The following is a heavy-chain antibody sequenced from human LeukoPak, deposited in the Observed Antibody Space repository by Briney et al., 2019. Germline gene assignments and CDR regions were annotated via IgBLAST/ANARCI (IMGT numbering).Heavy chain of an antibody. D-gene: IGHD4-17*01. CDR3: ARSNGFNDAFDI. Sequence: SETLSLTCAVYGGSFSGYYWSWIRQPPGKGLEWIGEINHSGSTNYNPSLKGRVTISVDTSKNQFSLRLSSVTAADTAVYYCARSNGFNDAFDIWGQGTMVTVSS. CDR1: GGSFSGYY. J-gene: IGHJ3*02. CDR2: INHSGST. V-gene: IGHV4-34*01.